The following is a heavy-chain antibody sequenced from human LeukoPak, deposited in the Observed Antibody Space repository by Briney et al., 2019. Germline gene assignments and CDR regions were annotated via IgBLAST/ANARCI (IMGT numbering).Heavy chain of an antibody. Sequence: QSSETLSLTCTVSGGSISSSSYYWGWIRQPPGKGLEWIGSIYYSGSTYYNPSLKSRVTISVDTSKNQFSLKLSSVTAADTAVYYCARHPHAINWNQEYYYYYYMDVWGKGTTVTVSS. J-gene: IGHJ6*03. CDR3: ARHPHAINWNQEYYYYYYMDV. CDR2: IYYSGST. CDR1: GGSISSSSYY. V-gene: IGHV4-39*01. D-gene: IGHD1-20*01.